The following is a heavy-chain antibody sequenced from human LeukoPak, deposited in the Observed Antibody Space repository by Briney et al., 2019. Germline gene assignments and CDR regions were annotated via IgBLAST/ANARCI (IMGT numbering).Heavy chain of an antibody. D-gene: IGHD3-3*01. Sequence: GGSLRLSCAASGFSFSSYSMSWVRQAPGKGLEWISVVSDNGDVTLYADSVKGRFTISRDNSKNTVYLQMKSLRAEDTAVYYCAKDLHNYDFWSGYYKDYYYYMDVWGKGTTVTVSS. J-gene: IGHJ6*03. CDR1: GFSFSSYS. CDR3: AKDLHNYDFWSGYYKDYYYYMDV. V-gene: IGHV3-23*01. CDR2: VSDNGDVT.